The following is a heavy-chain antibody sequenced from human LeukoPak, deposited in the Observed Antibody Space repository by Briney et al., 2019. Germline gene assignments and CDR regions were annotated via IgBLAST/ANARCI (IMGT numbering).Heavy chain of an antibody. CDR3: ARPRPGSWSRIDY. Sequence: KASETLSLTCTVSGGSISSYYWSWIRQPPGKGLEWIGYIYYSGSTNYNPSLKSRVTISVDTSENQFSLKLSSVTAADTAVYYCARPRPGSWSRIDYWGQGTLVTVSS. CDR1: GGSISSYY. J-gene: IGHJ4*02. D-gene: IGHD6-13*01. V-gene: IGHV4-59*08. CDR2: IYYSGST.